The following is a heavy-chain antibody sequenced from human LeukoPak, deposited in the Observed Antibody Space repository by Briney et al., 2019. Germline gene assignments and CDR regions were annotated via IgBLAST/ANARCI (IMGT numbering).Heavy chain of an antibody. CDR3: ARIKYQLLPYYYYYMDV. CDR2: IYASGST. D-gene: IGHD2-2*01. CDR1: GSSISSYY. J-gene: IGHJ6*03. V-gene: IGHV4-4*07. Sequence: SETLSLTCTVSGSSISSYYWSWIRQPAGKGREWIGRIYASGSTNYNPSLKSRVTMSVDTSKNQFSLKLSSVTAADTAVYYCARIKYQLLPYYYYYMDVWGKGTTVTVSS.